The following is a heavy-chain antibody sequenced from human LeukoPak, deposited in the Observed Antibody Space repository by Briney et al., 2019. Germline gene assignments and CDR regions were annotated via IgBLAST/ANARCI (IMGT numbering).Heavy chain of an antibody. CDR1: GYTFTGYY. D-gene: IGHD6-6*01. CDR2: INPNSGGT. Sequence: APVKVSCKASGYTFTGYYMHWVRQAPGQGLEWMGWINPNSGGTNYAQKFQGRVTMTRDTSISTAYMELSRLRSDDTAVYYCAREGYSSSSEDYYYYMDVWGKGTTVTVSS. J-gene: IGHJ6*03. V-gene: IGHV1-2*02. CDR3: AREGYSSSSEDYYYYMDV.